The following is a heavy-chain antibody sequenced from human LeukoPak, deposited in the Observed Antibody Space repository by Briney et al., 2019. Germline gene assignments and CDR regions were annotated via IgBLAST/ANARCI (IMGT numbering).Heavy chain of an antibody. D-gene: IGHD3-22*01. CDR3: ARGIYDSSGFYYYYYYYMDV. Sequence: SETLSLTCTVSGGSISSYYWSWIRQPPGKGLEWIGYIYYSGSTNYNPSLKSRVTISVDTSKNQFSLKLSSVTAADTAVYYCARGIYDSSGFYYYYYYYMDVWGKGTTVTVSS. V-gene: IGHV4-59*01. CDR2: IYYSGST. J-gene: IGHJ6*03. CDR1: GGSISSYY.